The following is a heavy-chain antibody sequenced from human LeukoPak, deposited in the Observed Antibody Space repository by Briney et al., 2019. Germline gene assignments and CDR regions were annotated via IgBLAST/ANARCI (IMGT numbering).Heavy chain of an antibody. J-gene: IGHJ4*02. V-gene: IGHV3-30-3*01. Sequence: GGSLRLSCAASGFTFSSYAMHWVCQAPGKGLEWVAVISYDGSNKYYADSVKGRFTISRDNSKNTLYLQMNSLRAEDTAVYYCARGGVMTTTSCHDYWGQGTLVTVSS. CDR2: ISYDGSNK. CDR3: ARGGVMTTTSCHDY. CDR1: GFTFSSYA. D-gene: IGHD3-3*01.